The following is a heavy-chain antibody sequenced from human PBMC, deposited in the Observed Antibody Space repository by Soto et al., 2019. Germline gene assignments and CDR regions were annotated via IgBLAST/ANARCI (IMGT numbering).Heavy chain of an antibody. CDR2: MSYDRVNK. CDR1: GFTFSTSS. D-gene: IGHD2-15*01. J-gene: IGHJ5*02. V-gene: IGHV3-30-3*01. Sequence: PVGSLRLSCSVSGFTFSTSSMHWFRQAPGKGLEWVAVMSYDRVNKFYGDTVKGRFTVSRDNSKGTMYLQMNNLRFEDTATYYCARDGRPAVHGRWFDPWGQGTVVTVSS. CDR3: ARDGRPAVHGRWFDP.